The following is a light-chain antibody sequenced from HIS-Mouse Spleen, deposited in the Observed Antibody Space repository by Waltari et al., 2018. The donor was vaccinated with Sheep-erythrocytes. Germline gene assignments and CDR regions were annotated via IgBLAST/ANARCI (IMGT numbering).Light chain of an antibody. V-gene: IGLV2-11*01. J-gene: IGLJ1*01. CDR3: CSYAGSYNHV. CDR1: SSDVGGYNY. Sequence: QSVLTQPPSASGTPGQRVTISCSGTSSDVGGYNYVSWYQQYPGKAPKLMIYDVSKRPSGVPDRFSGSKSGNTASLTISGLQAEDEADYYCCSYAGSYNHVFATGTKVTVL. CDR2: DVS.